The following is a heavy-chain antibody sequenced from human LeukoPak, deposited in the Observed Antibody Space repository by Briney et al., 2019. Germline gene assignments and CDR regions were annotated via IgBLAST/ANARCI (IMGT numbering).Heavy chain of an antibody. CDR2: IHSGGGT. V-gene: IGHV3-66*01. J-gene: IGHJ4*02. D-gene: IGHD5-18*01. CDR1: RITVSANY. CDR3: ARGGNLYSYGLDY. Sequence: GGSLRLSCAASRITVSANYMSWVRQAPGKGPEWVSGIHSGGGTYYADPVKGRFTISRDNSKNTLYLQMNSLRADDTAVYYCARGGNLYSYGLDYWGQGTLVTVSS.